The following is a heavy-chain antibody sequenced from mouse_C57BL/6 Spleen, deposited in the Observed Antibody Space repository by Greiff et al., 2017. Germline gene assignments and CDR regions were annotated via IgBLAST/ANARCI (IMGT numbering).Heavy chain of an antibody. Sequence: EVKLVESGGGLVKPGGSLKLSCAASGFTFSSYAMSWVRQTPEKRLEWVATISDGGSYTYYPDNVKGRFTISRDNAKNNLYLQMSHLKSEDTAMYYCARDGYGSSYSWFAYWGQGTLVTVSA. D-gene: IGHD1-1*01. V-gene: IGHV5-4*01. CDR3: ARDGYGSSYSWFAY. CDR2: ISDGGSYT. J-gene: IGHJ3*01. CDR1: GFTFSSYA.